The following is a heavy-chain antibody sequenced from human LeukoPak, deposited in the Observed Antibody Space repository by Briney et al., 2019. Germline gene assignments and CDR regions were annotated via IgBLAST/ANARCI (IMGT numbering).Heavy chain of an antibody. J-gene: IGHJ6*02. Sequence: GGPLRLSCAASGFTFSSYAMYWVRQAPGKGLECVSAISSNGGSTYYANSVKGRFTISRDNSKNTLYLQMGSLRAEDMAVYYCARDKEDLDYYYGMDVWGQGTTVTVSS. CDR3: ARDKEDLDYYYGMDV. V-gene: IGHV3-64*01. CDR2: ISSNGGST. CDR1: GFTFSSYA. D-gene: IGHD3-16*01.